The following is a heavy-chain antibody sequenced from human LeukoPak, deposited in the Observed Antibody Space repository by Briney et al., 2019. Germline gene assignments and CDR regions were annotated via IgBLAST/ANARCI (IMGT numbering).Heavy chain of an antibody. Sequence: PSQTLSLTCTVSGGSISIGGYYWSWIRQHAGKGLEWIGYIYYSGSTYYNPSLKSRVTISVDTSKNQFSLKLSSVTAADTAVYYCARDGPYYDILVWRQGTLVTDCS. CDR3: ARDGPYYDILV. CDR1: GGSISIGGYY. CDR2: IYYSGST. D-gene: IGHD3-9*01. J-gene: IGHJ4*02. V-gene: IGHV4-31*03.